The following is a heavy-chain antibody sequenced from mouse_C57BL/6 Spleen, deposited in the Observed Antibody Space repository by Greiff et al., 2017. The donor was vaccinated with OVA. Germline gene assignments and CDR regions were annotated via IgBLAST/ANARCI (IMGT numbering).Heavy chain of an antibody. CDR3: ARDDGGHYYAMDC. CDR2: IDPSDSET. D-gene: IGHD2-12*01. V-gene: IGHV1-52*01. Sequence: QVQLQQPGAELVSPGSSVKLSCKASGYTFTSYWMHWVKQRPIQGLEWIGNIDPSDSETHYNQKFKDKATLTVDKSSSTAYMQLSSLTSEYSAVYYCARDDGGHYYAMDCWGQGTSVTVSS. J-gene: IGHJ4*01. CDR1: GYTFTSYW.